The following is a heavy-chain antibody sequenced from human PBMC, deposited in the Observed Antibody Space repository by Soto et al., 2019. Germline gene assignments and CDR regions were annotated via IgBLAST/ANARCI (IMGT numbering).Heavy chain of an antibody. CDR1: GFTFSSYA. J-gene: IGHJ6*02. D-gene: IGHD3-16*02. V-gene: IGHV3-30-3*01. Sequence: GGSLRLSCAASGFTFSSYAMHWVRQAPGKGLEWVAVISYDGSNKYYADSVKGRFTISRDNSKNTLYLQMNSLRAEDTAVYYCARDKDYVWGSYRPYYYYYYGMDVWGQGTTVTVSS. CDR2: ISYDGSNK. CDR3: ARDKDYVWGSYRPYYYYYYGMDV.